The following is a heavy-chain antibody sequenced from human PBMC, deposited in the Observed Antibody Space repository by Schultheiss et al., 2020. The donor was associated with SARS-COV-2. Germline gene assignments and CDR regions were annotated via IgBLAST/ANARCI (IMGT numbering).Heavy chain of an antibody. Sequence: GESLKISCEASGFTFSNYGIHWVRQAPGKGLEWVAVVWYDGSNKYYGDSVEGRFTISRDNSKNTLYLQMNSLRAEDTAVYYCAREGGAGLPVYYFDYWGQGTLVSVSS. CDR3: AREGGAGLPVYYFDY. J-gene: IGHJ4*02. CDR2: VWYDGSNK. V-gene: IGHV3-33*01. D-gene: IGHD3-16*01. CDR1: GFTFSNYG.